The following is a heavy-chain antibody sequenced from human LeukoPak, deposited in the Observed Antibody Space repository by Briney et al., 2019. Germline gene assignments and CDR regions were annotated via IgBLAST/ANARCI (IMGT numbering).Heavy chain of an antibody. Sequence: ETLSLTCAVYGGSFSNYYWSWIRQPPGKGLVWVSRINNAGSETTYADTVKGRFTISRDNAKNTLYLQMNSLRAEDTAVYYCVRGSFGPDIWGQGTMVTVSS. D-gene: IGHD3/OR15-3a*01. CDR3: VRGSFGPDI. CDR1: GGSFSNYY. V-gene: IGHV3-74*01. J-gene: IGHJ3*02. CDR2: INNAGSET.